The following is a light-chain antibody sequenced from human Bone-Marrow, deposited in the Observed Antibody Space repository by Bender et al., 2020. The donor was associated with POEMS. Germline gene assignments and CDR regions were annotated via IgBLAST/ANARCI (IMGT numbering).Light chain of an antibody. CDR1: SSDVGGSNY. J-gene: IGLJ2*01. V-gene: IGLV2-8*01. CDR3: SSYAVSNNLL. Sequence: QSALTQPPSASGSPGQSVTISCTGTSSDVGGSNYVSWYQQHPGKAPKLMIYEVTKRPSGVPDRFSGSKSGNSASLTVSGLQAEDEGDYYCSSYAVSNNLLFGGGTKLTVL. CDR2: EVT.